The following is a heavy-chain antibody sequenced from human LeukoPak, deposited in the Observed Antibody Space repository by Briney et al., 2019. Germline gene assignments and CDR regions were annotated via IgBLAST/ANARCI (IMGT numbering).Heavy chain of an antibody. J-gene: IGHJ5*02. CDR3: ARITYLRHYLPDP. Sequence: SGPTLVNPTQTLTLTCTFSGFSLSTSGMRVSWIRQPPGKALEWLARIDWGDDKYCSTSLKTRRTISKATSKNPVVLTMTNMDPVDTATYYCARITYLRHYLPDPWGQGTLVTVSS. CDR2: IDWGDDK. V-gene: IGHV2-70*04. CDR1: GFSLSTSGMR. D-gene: IGHD3-10*01.